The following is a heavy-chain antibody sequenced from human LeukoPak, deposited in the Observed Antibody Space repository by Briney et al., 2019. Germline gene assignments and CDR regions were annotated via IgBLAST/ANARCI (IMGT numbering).Heavy chain of an antibody. Sequence: GGSLRLSCAASGFTFSSYSMNWVRQAPGKGLEWVSYISSSSSTIYYADSVKGRFTISRENAKNTLYLQMNSLRAGDTAVYYCVREGVSSSWNNWYFDLWGRGTLVTVSS. CDR2: ISSSSSTI. D-gene: IGHD6-13*01. J-gene: IGHJ2*01. CDR3: VREGVSSSWNNWYFDL. CDR1: GFTFSSYS. V-gene: IGHV3-48*01.